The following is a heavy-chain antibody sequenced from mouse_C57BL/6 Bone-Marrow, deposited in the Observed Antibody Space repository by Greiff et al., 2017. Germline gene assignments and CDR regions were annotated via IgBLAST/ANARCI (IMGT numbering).Heavy chain of an antibody. CDR2: IYPGSGST. CDR3: ARFPLLRYYDAMDY. J-gene: IGHJ4*01. V-gene: IGHV1-55*01. Sequence: VQLQPPGAELVKPGASVKMSCKASGYTFTSYWITWVKQRPGQGLEWIGDIYPGSGSTNYNEKFKRKATLTVDTSSSTAYMQLSSLTSEDSAVYYGARFPLLRYYDAMDYWGQGTSVTVAS. D-gene: IGHD1-1*01. CDR1: GYTFTSYW.